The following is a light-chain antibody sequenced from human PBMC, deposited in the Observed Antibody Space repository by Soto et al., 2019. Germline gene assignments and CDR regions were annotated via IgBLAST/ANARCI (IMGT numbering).Light chain of an antibody. V-gene: IGKV1-5*03. Sequence: DIQMTQSPSTLSASVGDRVTITCRASQSISSWLAWYQQKSGEAPKLLIYEGSTLARGAPSRFSGSGSGTEFTLPISSLQPDDFATFYCQQYDTYSRTFGQGTKVEVK. CDR3: QQYDTYSRT. CDR1: QSISSW. J-gene: IGKJ1*01. CDR2: EGS.